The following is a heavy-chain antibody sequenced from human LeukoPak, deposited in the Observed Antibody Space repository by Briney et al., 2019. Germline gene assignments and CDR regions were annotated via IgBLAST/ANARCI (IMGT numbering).Heavy chain of an antibody. V-gene: IGHV4-59*12. J-gene: IGHJ2*01. Sequence: SETLSLTCTVSGGSISGYFWSWIRQPPGKGLEWIGHIYYSGSTTYNPSLKSRVTISVDTSKNRFSLKLSSVTAADTAVYYCARDCAVAGPLYWYFDLWGRGTLVTVSS. CDR2: IYYSGST. CDR1: GGSISGYF. D-gene: IGHD6-19*01. CDR3: ARDCAVAGPLYWYFDL.